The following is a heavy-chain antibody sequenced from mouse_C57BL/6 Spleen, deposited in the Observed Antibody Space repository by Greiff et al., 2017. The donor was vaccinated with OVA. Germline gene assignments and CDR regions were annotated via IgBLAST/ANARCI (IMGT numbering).Heavy chain of an antibody. CDR2: IYPGDGDT. J-gene: IGHJ3*01. Sequence: LVESGPELVKPGASVKISCKASGYAFSSSWMNWVKQRPGKGLEWVGRIYPGDGDTNYNGKFKGKATLTADKSSSTAYMQLSSLTSEDSAVYFCARDSSGTGGFAYWGQGTLVTVSA. CDR1: GYAFSSSW. D-gene: IGHD3-2*02. CDR3: ARDSSGTGGFAY. V-gene: IGHV1-82*01.